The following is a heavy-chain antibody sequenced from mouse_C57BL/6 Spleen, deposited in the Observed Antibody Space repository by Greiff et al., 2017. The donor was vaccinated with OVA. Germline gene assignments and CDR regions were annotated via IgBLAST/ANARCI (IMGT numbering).Heavy chain of an antibody. CDR1: GYTFTSYW. J-gene: IGHJ2*01. CDR2: IDPSDSYT. Sequence: VQLQQPGAELVMPGASVKLSCKASGYTFTSYWMHWVKQRPGQGLEWIGEIDPSDSYTNYNQKFKGKSTLTVDKSSSTAYMQLSSLTSEDYAVYYCARGDYDRNYFDYWGQGTTLTVSS. D-gene: IGHD2-4*01. CDR3: ARGDYDRNYFDY. V-gene: IGHV1-69*01.